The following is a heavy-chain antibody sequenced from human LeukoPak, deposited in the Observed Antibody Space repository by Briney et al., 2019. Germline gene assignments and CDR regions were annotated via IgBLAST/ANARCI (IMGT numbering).Heavy chain of an antibody. V-gene: IGHV3-74*01. CDR2: ISPTGSTT. CDR1: GFSFSGHW. CDR3: ARGPNSNWSGLDF. J-gene: IGHJ4*02. Sequence: GGSLRLSCIASGFSFSGHWMHWARQLPGKGLVWVSRISPTGSTTSYADSVKGRFTVSRDNTKNTPYLQVNNLRAEDTAVYYCARGPNSNWSGLDFWGQGTLLTVSS. D-gene: IGHD6-6*01.